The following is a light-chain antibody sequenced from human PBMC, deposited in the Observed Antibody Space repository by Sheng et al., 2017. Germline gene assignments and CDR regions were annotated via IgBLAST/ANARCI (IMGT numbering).Light chain of an antibody. J-gene: IGKJ1*01. CDR3: QQYENSPA. Sequence: EIVLTQSPATLSLSPGERATLSCRASQSVNSYVAWYQHKPGQAPSLLIYGVSTRATGIPARFSGSGSGTDFTLTISRLQPEDSAVYFCQQYENSPAFGQGTRVEIK. CDR2: GVS. V-gene: IGKV3-15*01. CDR1: QSVNSY.